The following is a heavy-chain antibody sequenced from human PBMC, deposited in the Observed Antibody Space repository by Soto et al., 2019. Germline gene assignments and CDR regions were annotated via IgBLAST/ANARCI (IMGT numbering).Heavy chain of an antibody. CDR1: GGTFSSYT. CDR3: AVIVPAAIDPFDY. CDR2: IIPILGIA. Sequence: QVQLVQSGAEVKKPGSSVKVSCKASGGTFSSYTISWVRQAPGQGLEWMGRIIPILGIANYAQKFQGRVMITADKSTSTAYMELSSLRSEDTAVYYCAVIVPAAIDPFDYWGQGTLVTVSS. D-gene: IGHD2-2*01. J-gene: IGHJ4*02. V-gene: IGHV1-69*02.